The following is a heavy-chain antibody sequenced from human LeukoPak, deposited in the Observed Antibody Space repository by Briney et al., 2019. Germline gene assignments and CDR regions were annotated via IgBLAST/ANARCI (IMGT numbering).Heavy chain of an antibody. CDR3: ARDRVVVVPAASAQYYCGMDV. D-gene: IGHD2-2*01. CDR2: IYYSGST. V-gene: IGHV4-31*03. J-gene: IGHJ6*02. Sequence: SQTLSLTCTVSGGSISSGGYYWSWIRQHPGKGLEWIGYIYYSGSTYYNPSLKSRVTISVDTSKNQFSLKLSSVTAADTAVYYCARDRVVVVPAASAQYYCGMDVWGQGTTVTVSS. CDR1: GGSISSGGYY.